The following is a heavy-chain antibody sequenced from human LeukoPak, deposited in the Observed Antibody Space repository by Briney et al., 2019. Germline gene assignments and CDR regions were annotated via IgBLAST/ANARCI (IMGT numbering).Heavy chain of an antibody. J-gene: IGHJ4*02. V-gene: IGHV3-30*03. D-gene: IGHD3-3*01. CDR3: ARDDYDFWSGYYDPLHY. CDR2: LSYDGTNE. CDR1: GFTFSSYA. Sequence: GGSLRLSCAASGFTFSSYAMHWVRQAPGKGLEWVIVLSYDGTNEYSADSVKGRFTISRDNSKNTLYLQMSSLRSEDTAIYYCARDDYDFWSGYYDPLHYWGQGTLVTVSS.